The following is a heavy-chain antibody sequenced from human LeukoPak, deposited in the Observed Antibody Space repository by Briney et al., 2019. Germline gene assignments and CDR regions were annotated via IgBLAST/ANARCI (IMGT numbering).Heavy chain of an antibody. CDR1: GFTFGDYA. Sequence: GGSLRLSCTASGFTFGDYAMSWVRQAPGKGLEWVGFIRSKAYGGTTEYAASVKGRFTISRDDSKSIAYLQMNSLKTEDTAVYYCTRERQNYDILTGPIYYFDYWGQGTLVTVSS. CDR2: IRSKAYGGTT. D-gene: IGHD3-9*01. J-gene: IGHJ4*02. V-gene: IGHV3-49*04. CDR3: TRERQNYDILTGPIYYFDY.